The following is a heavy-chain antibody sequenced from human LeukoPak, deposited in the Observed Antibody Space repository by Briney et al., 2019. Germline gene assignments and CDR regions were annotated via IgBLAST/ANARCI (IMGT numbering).Heavy chain of an antibody. D-gene: IGHD5-12*01. CDR1: GYTFTSYD. V-gene: IGHV1-8*01. CDR3: ARQALDSGYDLDAFDI. J-gene: IGHJ3*02. CDR2: MNPNRGNT. Sequence: ASVKVSCKASGYTFTSYDINWVRQATGQGLEWMGWMNPNRGNTGYAQKFQGRVTMTRNTSISTAYMELSSLRSEDTAVYYCARQALDSGYDLDAFDIWGQGTMVTVSS.